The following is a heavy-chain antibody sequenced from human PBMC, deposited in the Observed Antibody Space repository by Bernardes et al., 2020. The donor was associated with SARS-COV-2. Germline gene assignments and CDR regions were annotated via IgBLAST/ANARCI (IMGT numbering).Heavy chain of an antibody. CDR2: INHSGST. J-gene: IGHJ6*02. CDR1: GGSFSGYY. V-gene: IGHV4-34*01. Sequence: SETLSLTCAVYGGSFSGYYWSWIRQPPGKGLEWIGEINHSGSTNYNPSLKSRVTISVDTSKNQFSLKLSSVTAADTAVYYCARGLRIFGVGPSYNYYGMDVWGQGTTVTVSS. D-gene: IGHD3-3*01. CDR3: ARGLRIFGVGPSYNYYGMDV.